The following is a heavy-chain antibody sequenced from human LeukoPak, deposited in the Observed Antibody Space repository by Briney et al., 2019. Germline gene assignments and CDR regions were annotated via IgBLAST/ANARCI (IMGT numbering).Heavy chain of an antibody. Sequence: SETLSLTCTVSGGSISSYYWSWIRQPAGKGLEWIGRISTSGSTNYNPSLKTRGTMSVDTSKNQFSLKLSSVTSADTPGYYCARGKEWFDPWRQGTLVTVSS. CDR3: ARGKEWFDP. V-gene: IGHV4-4*07. CDR1: GGSISSYY. J-gene: IGHJ5*02. CDR2: ISTSGST.